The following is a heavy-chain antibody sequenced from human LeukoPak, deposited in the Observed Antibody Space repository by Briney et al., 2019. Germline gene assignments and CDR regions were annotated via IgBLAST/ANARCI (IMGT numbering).Heavy chain of an antibody. D-gene: IGHD2-2*01. Sequence: NPSGTLSLTCAVSGGSISSSNWGSWVRQPPGKGLEWIGDIYHSGSTNYNPSLKSRVTISVDKSKNQFSLKLSSVTAADTAVYYCARGVGSSTSGPYYFDYWGQGTLVTVSS. CDR1: GGSISSSNW. J-gene: IGHJ4*02. CDR3: ARGVGSSTSGPYYFDY. V-gene: IGHV4-4*02. CDR2: IYHSGST.